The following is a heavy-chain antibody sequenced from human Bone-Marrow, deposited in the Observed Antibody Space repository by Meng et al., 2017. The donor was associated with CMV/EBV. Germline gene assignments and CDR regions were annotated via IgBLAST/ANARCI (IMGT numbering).Heavy chain of an antibody. J-gene: IGHJ4*02. D-gene: IGHD1-26*01. CDR2: ISAYNGNT. Sequence: ASVKVSCKASGYTFTSYGISWVRQAPGQGLEWMGWISAYNGNTNYAQKLQGRVTMTTDTSTSTAYMELRSLRSDDTAVYYCARDYDVEYSGSPGVDYWGQGTLVTVSS. V-gene: IGHV1-18*01. CDR3: ARDYDVEYSGSPGVDY. CDR1: GYTFTSYG.